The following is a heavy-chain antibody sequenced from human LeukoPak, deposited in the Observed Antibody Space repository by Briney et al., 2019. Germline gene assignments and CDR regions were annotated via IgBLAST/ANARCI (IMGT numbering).Heavy chain of an antibody. J-gene: IGHJ4*02. V-gene: IGHV3-23*01. CDR2: IRASDDTT. CDR3: VRDGGVSGYDLLDY. Sequence: GGSLRLSCEVFGFTFSTSAMSWVRQAPGKGLEWVSGIRASDDTTYYVNSVRGRFTVSRDNSKNTLYLQMNSLRAEDTAVYYCVRDGGVSGYDLLDYWGQGTLVTVSS. D-gene: IGHD5-12*01. CDR1: GFTFSTSA.